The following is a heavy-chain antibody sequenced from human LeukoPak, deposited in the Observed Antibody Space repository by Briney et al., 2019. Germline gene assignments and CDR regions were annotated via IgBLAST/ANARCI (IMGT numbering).Heavy chain of an antibody. CDR3: ARGVVGAYYYYMDV. V-gene: IGHV4-38-2*02. J-gene: IGHJ6*03. CDR1: GYSISSGYY. D-gene: IGHD2-15*01. CDR2: IYHSGST. Sequence: SETLSLTCTVSGYSISSGYYWGWIRQPPGKGLEWIGSIYHSGSTYYNPSLKSRVTISVDTSKNQFSLKLSSVTAADTAVYYCARGVVGAYYYYMDVWGKGTTVTVSS.